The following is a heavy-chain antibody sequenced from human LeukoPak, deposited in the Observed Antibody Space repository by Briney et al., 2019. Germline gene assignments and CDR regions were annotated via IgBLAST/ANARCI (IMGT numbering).Heavy chain of an antibody. V-gene: IGHV3-7*04. J-gene: IGHJ4*02. CDR2: IKQDGSEK. Sequence: LTGGSLRLSCAASGFTFSSYWMSWVRQAPGKGLEWVANIKQDGSEKYYVDSVKGRFTISRDNAKNSLYLQMNSLRAEDTAVYYCARGQKQLRFGAYSYGNRFFDYWGQGTLVTVSS. CDR3: ARGQKQLRFGAYSYGNRFFDY. CDR1: GFTFSSYW. D-gene: IGHD5-18*01.